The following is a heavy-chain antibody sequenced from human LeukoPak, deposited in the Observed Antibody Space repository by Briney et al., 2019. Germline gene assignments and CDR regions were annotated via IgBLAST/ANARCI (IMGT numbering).Heavy chain of an antibody. V-gene: IGHV3-11*04. CDR2: ITNTGGTI. J-gene: IGHJ4*02. Sequence: GGSLRLSCAASGFTFSDYYMSWIRQAPGKGLEWISYITNTGGTIKYADSVKGRFTISRDNAKNSLYLQMNSLRAEDTAVYYCARSFDYGDLRDWGQGTLVTVSS. D-gene: IGHD4-17*01. CDR3: ARSFDYGDLRD. CDR1: GFTFSDYY.